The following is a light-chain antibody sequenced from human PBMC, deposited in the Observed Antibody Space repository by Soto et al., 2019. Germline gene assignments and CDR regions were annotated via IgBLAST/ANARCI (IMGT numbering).Light chain of an antibody. V-gene: IGLV2-14*01. CDR2: DVT. CDR3: SSYTVSSAPVI. Sequence: QSVLTQPASVSGSPGQSITISCSGTSSDIGAYNYVSWYQQHPDKAPKLIIFDVTNRPSGVSDRFSGSKSANTASLTISGRQVEDEADYYCSSYTVSSAPVIFGGRTKVTVL. J-gene: IGLJ2*01. CDR1: SSDIGAYNY.